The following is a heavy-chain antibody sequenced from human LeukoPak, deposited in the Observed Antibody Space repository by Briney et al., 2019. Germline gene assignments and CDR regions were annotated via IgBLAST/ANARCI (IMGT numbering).Heavy chain of an antibody. CDR3: ARHLLWFGELLNGMDV. J-gene: IGHJ6*02. CDR2: IYHSGST. D-gene: IGHD3-10*01. Sequence: PSETLSLTCTVSGYSISSGYYWGWIRQPPGKGLEWIGSIYHSGSTYYNPSLKSRVTISVDTSKNQFSLKLSSVTAADTAVYYCARHLLWFGELLNGMDVWGQGTTVTVSS. CDR1: GYSISSGYY. V-gene: IGHV4-38-2*02.